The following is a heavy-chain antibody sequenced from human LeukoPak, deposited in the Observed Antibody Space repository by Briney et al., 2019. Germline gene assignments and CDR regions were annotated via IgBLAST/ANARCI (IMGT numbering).Heavy chain of an antibody. D-gene: IGHD3-10*01. CDR2: ISSSGSTI. CDR1: GFTFSDYY. CDR3: AKGGAVSSKSITLVRGTRRYYYYMDV. V-gene: IGHV3-11*01. Sequence: GGSLRLSCAASGFTFSDYYMSWIRQAPRKGLEWVSYISSSGSTIYYADSVKGRFTISRDNSKNTLYLQMNSLSAEDTAVYYCAKGGAVSSKSITLVRGTRRYYYYMDVWGKGTTVTISS. J-gene: IGHJ6*03.